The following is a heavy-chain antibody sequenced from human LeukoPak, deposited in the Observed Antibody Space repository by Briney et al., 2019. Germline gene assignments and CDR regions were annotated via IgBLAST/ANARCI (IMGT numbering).Heavy chain of an antibody. Sequence: GSLRLSCAASGFTFSSYSMNWVRQAPGKGLEWVSAISGSGGSTYYADSVKGRFTISRDNSKNTLYLQMNSLRAEDTAVYYCAKGDDILTGYSFDYWGQGTLVTVSS. CDR2: ISGSGGST. D-gene: IGHD3-9*01. CDR3: AKGDDILTGYSFDY. J-gene: IGHJ4*02. V-gene: IGHV3-23*01. CDR1: GFTFSSYS.